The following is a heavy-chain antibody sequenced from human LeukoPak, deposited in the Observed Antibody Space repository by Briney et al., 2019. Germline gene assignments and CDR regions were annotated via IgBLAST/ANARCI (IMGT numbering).Heavy chain of an antibody. J-gene: IGHJ4*02. CDR2: IRDGGSST. V-gene: IGHV3-23*01. CDR3: AKTIRATTYFFDY. D-gene: IGHD1-26*01. CDR1: RFTLSRYA. Sequence: GASLRLSCAASRFTLSRYAMSWVRPAPGQGLEWASSIRDGGSSTYYADSVKGHFTISRDNSKNTLYLQMSSLRAEDTALYYCAKTIRATTYFFDYWGQGTLVTVSS.